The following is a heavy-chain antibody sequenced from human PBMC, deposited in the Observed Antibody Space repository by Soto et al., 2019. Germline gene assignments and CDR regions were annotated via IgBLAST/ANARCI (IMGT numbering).Heavy chain of an antibody. Sequence: QITLKESGPTLVKPTQTLTLTCTFSGFSLSTSGVGVGWIRQPPGKALEWLALIYWDDDKCYSPSLKSRLTITKDTSKNQVVLTMTNMDPVDTATYYCAHRPAYYDFWRASYQGDWFDPWGQGTLVTVSS. V-gene: IGHV2-5*02. CDR2: IYWDDDK. CDR1: GFSLSTSGVG. D-gene: IGHD3-3*01. CDR3: AHRPAYYDFWRASYQGDWFDP. J-gene: IGHJ5*02.